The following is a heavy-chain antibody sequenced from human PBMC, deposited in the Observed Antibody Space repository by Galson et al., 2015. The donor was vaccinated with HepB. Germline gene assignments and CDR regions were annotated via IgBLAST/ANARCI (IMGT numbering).Heavy chain of an antibody. CDR1: GYTFTSYA. CDR2: INTNTGNP. CDR3: ARHYSSSWKRYGMDV. Sequence: SVKVSCKASGYTFTSYAMNWVRQAPGQGLEWMGWINTNTGNPTYAQGFTGRFVFSLDTSVSTAYLQISSLKAEDTAVYYCARHYSSSWKRYGMDVWGQGTMVTVSS. V-gene: IGHV7-4-1*02. J-gene: IGHJ6*02. D-gene: IGHD6-13*01.